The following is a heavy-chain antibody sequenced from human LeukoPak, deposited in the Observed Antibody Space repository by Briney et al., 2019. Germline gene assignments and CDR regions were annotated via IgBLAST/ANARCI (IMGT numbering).Heavy chain of an antibody. V-gene: IGHV3-30-3*01. CDR3: TTDLRSTNLEGC. D-gene: IGHD1-14*01. J-gene: IGHJ4*02. Sequence: GGSLRLSCAASGFTFSSYAMHWVRQAPGKGLEWVAVISYDGSNKYYADSVKGRFTISRDNSKNTLYLQMNSLRAEDTAVYYCTTDLRSTNLEGCWGQGTLVTVSS. CDR2: ISYDGSNK. CDR1: GFTFSSYA.